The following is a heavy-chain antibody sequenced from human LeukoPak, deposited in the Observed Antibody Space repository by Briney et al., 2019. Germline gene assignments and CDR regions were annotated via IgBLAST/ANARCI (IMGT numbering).Heavy chain of an antibody. J-gene: IGHJ3*01. D-gene: IGHD2-2*01. Sequence: PGGSLRLSCAASGFTVSANYMSWVRQAPGKGLEWVSLIYSSGRTFYADSVKGRFTISRDNSKNTLYLQMNSLRAEDTAVYYCARSTTSCLCDASDVWGQGTMVTVSS. CDR1: GFTVSANY. CDR3: ARSTTSCLCDASDV. CDR2: IYSSGRT. V-gene: IGHV3-66*02.